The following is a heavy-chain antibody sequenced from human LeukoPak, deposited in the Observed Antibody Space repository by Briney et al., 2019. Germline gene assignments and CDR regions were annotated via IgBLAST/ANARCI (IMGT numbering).Heavy chain of an antibody. D-gene: IGHD5-24*01. J-gene: IGHJ4*02. V-gene: IGHV4-59*08. CDR2: VYYSGST. Sequence: SETLSLTCTVSGDSISTYYWSWIRQPPGKGLEWIGYVYYSGSTNYNPSLKSRVTISVDTSKNQFSLRLSSVTAAATAVYYCARRARWAQDFDYWGQGTLVTVSS. CDR1: GDSISTYY. CDR3: ARRARWAQDFDY.